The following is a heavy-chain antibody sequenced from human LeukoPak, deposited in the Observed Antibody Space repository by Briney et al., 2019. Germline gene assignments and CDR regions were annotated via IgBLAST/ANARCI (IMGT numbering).Heavy chain of an antibody. V-gene: IGHV3-33*06. Sequence: GRSLRLSCVASGFSFSTYGIHWVRQAPGKGLEWVAVIWYDGSNKFYADSVKGRFTISRDNSKNTLYLQMNSLRAEDTAVYYCAKDSLGRYDFWSGYYVFDYWGQGTLVTVSS. CDR3: AKDSLGRYDFWSGYYVFDY. CDR2: IWYDGSNK. D-gene: IGHD3-3*01. J-gene: IGHJ4*02. CDR1: GFSFSTYG.